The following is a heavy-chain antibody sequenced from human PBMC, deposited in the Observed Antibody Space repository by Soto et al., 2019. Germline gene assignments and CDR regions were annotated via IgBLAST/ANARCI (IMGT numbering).Heavy chain of an antibody. CDR1: GFTFSNYW. D-gene: IGHD6-6*01. J-gene: IGHJ4*01. CDR2: IKQDGTEK. V-gene: IGHV3-7*01. CDR3: ARELGYGSSSVPFDY. Sequence: GGSLRLSCAASGFTFSNYWMNWVRQAPGKGLEWVANIKQDGTEKYYVDSVEGRFTISRDNAKNSLYLHLNTLRAEDTAVHYCARELGYGSSSVPFDYWAHGALVTVSS.